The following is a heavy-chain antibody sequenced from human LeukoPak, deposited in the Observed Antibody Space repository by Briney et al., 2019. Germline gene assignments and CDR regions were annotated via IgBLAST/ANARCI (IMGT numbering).Heavy chain of an antibody. V-gene: IGHV3-48*03. Sequence: PRGSLRLSCAASGFTFSNYEMNWVRQAPGKGLEWVSYISSSGSTLYYADSVKGRFTISRDNSKNTLYLQMNSLRAEDTAVYYCAKDGGGSYSYFDYWGQGTLVTVSS. J-gene: IGHJ4*02. CDR1: GFTFSNYE. D-gene: IGHD1-26*01. CDR3: AKDGGGSYSYFDY. CDR2: ISSSGSTL.